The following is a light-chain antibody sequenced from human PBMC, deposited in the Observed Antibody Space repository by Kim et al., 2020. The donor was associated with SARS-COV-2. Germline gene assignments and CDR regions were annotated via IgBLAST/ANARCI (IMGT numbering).Light chain of an antibody. CDR1: QSVSSTY. V-gene: IGKV3-20*01. CDR2: GAS. J-gene: IGKJ1*01. Sequence: PGERATLSCRASQSVSSTYLAWYQQKPGQAPRLIIYGASSRATGIPDRFSGSGSGTDFTLTISRLEPEDFAVYYCQQYGSSPPWTFGQGTKVDIK. CDR3: QQYGSSPPWT.